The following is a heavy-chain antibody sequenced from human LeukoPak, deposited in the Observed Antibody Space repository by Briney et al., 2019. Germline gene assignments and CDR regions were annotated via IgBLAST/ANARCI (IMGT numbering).Heavy chain of an antibody. CDR2: TSSDLNVK. J-gene: IGHJ4*02. V-gene: IGHV3-30-3*01. CDR3: ARGRPHGNDY. D-gene: IGHD4-23*01. Sequence: GGSLRLSCAASGFTFRNYVIHWARQAPGKGLEWVAVTSSDLNVKLYADSVKGRFSISRDNAKNTLYLQMNSLRVEDTAVYYCARGRPHGNDYWGQGTLVTVSS. CDR1: GFTFRNYV.